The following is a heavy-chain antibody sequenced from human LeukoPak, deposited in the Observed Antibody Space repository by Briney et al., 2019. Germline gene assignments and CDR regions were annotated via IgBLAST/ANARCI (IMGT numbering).Heavy chain of an antibody. CDR1: GDSISTYY. CDR3: AREYSSFEY. J-gene: IGHJ4*02. D-gene: IGHD6-13*01. Sequence: PSETLSLTCIVSGDSISTYYWNWIRQPPGKGLEWIGYIYYSGSTNYNPSLKSRVTISVDTSKNQLSLKMRSVTAADTAVYYCAREYSSFEYWGQGTLVTVSS. V-gene: IGHV4-59*01. CDR2: IYYSGST.